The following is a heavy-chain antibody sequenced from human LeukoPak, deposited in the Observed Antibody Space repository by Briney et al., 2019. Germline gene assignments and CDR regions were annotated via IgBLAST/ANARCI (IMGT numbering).Heavy chain of an antibody. CDR1: GDSMTSSSYY. J-gene: IGHJ5*02. Sequence: SETLSLTCTVSGDSMTSSSYYWGWIRQPPGKGLEWVGSIYYSGSSYYNPSLKSRVTIFVDTSKNQFSLNLTSVTAADTAVYYCARVDGSCSGGSCPSGNWFDPWGQGTLVTVSS. V-gene: IGHV4-39*01. D-gene: IGHD2-15*01. CDR3: ARVDGSCSGGSCPSGNWFDP. CDR2: IYYSGSS.